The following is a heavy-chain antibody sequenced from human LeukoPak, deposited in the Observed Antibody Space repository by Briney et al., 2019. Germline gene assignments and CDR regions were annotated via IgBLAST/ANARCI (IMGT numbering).Heavy chain of an antibody. CDR1: GFTFDDYT. J-gene: IGHJ6*03. CDR2: ISWDGGST. V-gene: IGHV3-43*01. CDR3: AKGGTPNYYYYMDV. Sequence: PGGSLRLSCAASGFTFDDYTMHWVRQAPGKGLEWVSLISWDGGSTYYADSVKGRFTISRDNSKNSLYLQMNSLRTEDTALYYCAKGGTPNYYYYMDVWGKGTTVTISS. D-gene: IGHD2-15*01.